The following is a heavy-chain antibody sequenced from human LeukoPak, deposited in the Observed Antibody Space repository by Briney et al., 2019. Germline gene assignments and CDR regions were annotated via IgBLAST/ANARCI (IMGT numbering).Heavy chain of an antibody. D-gene: IGHD6-19*01. J-gene: IGHJ4*02. CDR3: AKGGSGWSYLDY. CDR1: GFTFSSYA. Sequence: XGSLRLSCAASGFTFSSYARNWVRQAPGKGLEWVLGISGVDGKTYYADSVKGRFTISSDSSKNTLYLQMNSLRAEDTAVYYCAKGGSGWSYLDYWGQGALVTVSS. V-gene: IGHV3-23*01. CDR2: ISGVDGKT.